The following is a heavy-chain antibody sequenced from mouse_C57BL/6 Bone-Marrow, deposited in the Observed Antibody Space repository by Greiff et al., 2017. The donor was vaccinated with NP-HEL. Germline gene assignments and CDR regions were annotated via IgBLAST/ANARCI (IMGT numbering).Heavy chain of an antibody. Sequence: VQLQQPGAELVKPGASVKLSCKASGYTFTSYWMHWVKQRPGRGLEWIGRIDPNSGGTKYNEKFKSKATLTVDKPSSTAYMPLSSLTSEDSAVYYCAGGAYYSNPAWFAYWGQGTLVTVSA. CDR2: IDPNSGGT. V-gene: IGHV1-72*01. D-gene: IGHD2-5*01. J-gene: IGHJ3*01. CDR3: AGGAYYSNPAWFAY. CDR1: GYTFTSYW.